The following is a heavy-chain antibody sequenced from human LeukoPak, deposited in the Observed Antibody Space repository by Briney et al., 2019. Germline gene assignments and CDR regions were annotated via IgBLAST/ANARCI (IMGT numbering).Heavy chain of an antibody. CDR2: IRDSGET. Sequence: GGSLRLSCAGSGFSVSNYYMSWVRQAPGKGLEWVSLIRDSGETFCADSVKGRFTISRDNSKNTMYLQMNRLRVEDTAVYFCARDRAATQDWVEFDPWGQGTLVTVSS. CDR1: GFSVSNYY. D-gene: IGHD2-15*01. J-gene: IGHJ5*02. V-gene: IGHV3-66*03. CDR3: ARDRAATQDWVEFDP.